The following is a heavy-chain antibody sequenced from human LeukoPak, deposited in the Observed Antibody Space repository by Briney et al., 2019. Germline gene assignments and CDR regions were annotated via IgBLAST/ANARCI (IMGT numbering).Heavy chain of an antibody. CDR3: ARERVMVRGVRYIHFDY. Sequence: ASVTVSCKASGYTFTGYYMHWVRQAPGQGLEWMGWINPNSGGTNYAQKFQGRVTMTRDTSISTAYMELSRLRSDDTAVYYCARERVMVRGVRYIHFDYWGQGTLVTVSS. D-gene: IGHD3-10*01. J-gene: IGHJ4*02. CDR2: INPNSGGT. CDR1: GYTFTGYY. V-gene: IGHV1-2*02.